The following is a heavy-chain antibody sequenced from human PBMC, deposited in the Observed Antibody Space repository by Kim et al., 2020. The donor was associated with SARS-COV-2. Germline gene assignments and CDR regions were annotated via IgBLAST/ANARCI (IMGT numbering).Heavy chain of an antibody. D-gene: IGHD6-13*01. V-gene: IGHV1-2*06. CDR3: ARSRHRQQVGGRPYYYYPMDV. Sequence: ASVKVSCKASGYTFTDYYIHWVRQAPGQGLEWMGRFNPNSGGTLYSQSFQGRVTMTSDTSISSAYMELSGLKSDDTAVYFCARSRHRQQVGGRPYYYYPMDVWGQGTTVTVSS. CDR2: FNPNSGGT. J-gene: IGHJ6*02. CDR1: GYTFTDYY.